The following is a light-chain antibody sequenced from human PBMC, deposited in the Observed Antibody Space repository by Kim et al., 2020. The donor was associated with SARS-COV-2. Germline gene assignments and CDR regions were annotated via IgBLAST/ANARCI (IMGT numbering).Light chain of an antibody. CDR2: DTY. CDR1: ISNIGKNF. CDR3: GSWDSSLNTGQV. Sequence: QMVTITCSGSISNIGKNFVSWYQQLPATAPKLLIYDTYKRPSGISDRFSGSKSGTSATLEIAGLQTGDEAVYYCGSWDSSLNTGQVFGGGTQLTVL. J-gene: IGLJ2*01. V-gene: IGLV1-51*01.